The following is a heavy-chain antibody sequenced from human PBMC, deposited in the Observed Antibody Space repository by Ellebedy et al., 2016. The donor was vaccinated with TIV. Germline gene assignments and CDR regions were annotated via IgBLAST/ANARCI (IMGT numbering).Heavy chain of an antibody. D-gene: IGHD2-21*01. V-gene: IGHV3-23*01. J-gene: IGHJ4*02. Sequence: ETLSLXXTVSGGSISSYYWSWVRQAPGKGLEWVSAISGSGGSTYYADSVKGRFTISRDNSKNTLYLQMNSLRAEDTAVYYCAKDVAVIAIADFDYWGQGTLVTVSS. CDR2: ISGSGGST. CDR1: GGSISSYY. CDR3: AKDVAVIAIADFDY.